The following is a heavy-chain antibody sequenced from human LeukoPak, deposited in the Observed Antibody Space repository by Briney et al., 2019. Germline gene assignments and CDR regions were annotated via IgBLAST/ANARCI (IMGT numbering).Heavy chain of an antibody. CDR2: MSPNTGIT. V-gene: IGHV1-2*02. CDR3: AASIIAVAGTASDI. D-gene: IGHD6-19*01. J-gene: IGHJ3*02. CDR1: GYTFTGYF. Sequence: ASVKVSCKASGYTFTGYFIHWVRQAPGQGLEWMGWMSPNTGITKYTQRFQGRVTMTRDTSISTAYMELSRLTADDTAIYYCAASIIAVAGTASDIWGQGTMVTVSS.